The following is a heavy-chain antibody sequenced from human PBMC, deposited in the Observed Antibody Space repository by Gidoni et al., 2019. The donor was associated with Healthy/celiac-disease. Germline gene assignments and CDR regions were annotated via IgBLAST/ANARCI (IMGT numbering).Heavy chain of an antibody. J-gene: IGHJ4*02. D-gene: IGHD3-10*01. CDR1: GFTFSSYA. V-gene: IGHV3-23*01. Sequence: EVQLLESGGGLVQPGGSLRLSCAASGFTFSSYAMSWVRQAPGKGLEWVSAISGSGGSTYYADSVKGRFTISRDNSKNTLYLQMNSLRAEDTAVYYCAKGHHYYGSGSRIYYFDYWGQGTLVTVSS. CDR2: ISGSGGST. CDR3: AKGHHYYGSGSRIYYFDY.